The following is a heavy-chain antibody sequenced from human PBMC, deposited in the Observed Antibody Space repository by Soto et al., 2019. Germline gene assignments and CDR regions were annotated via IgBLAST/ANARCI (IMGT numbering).Heavy chain of an antibody. D-gene: IGHD6-19*01. Sequence: GESLKISCKGSGYSFTDYWIGWVRQMPGKGLEWMGIIYPGDSDARYSPSFQGQVSISTDTSVNTAYLQWGSLKASDTAMYYCARQTAGWFAMDVWGQGTTVTV. CDR2: IYPGDSDA. J-gene: IGHJ6*02. V-gene: IGHV5-51*01. CDR3: ARQTAGWFAMDV. CDR1: GYSFTDYW.